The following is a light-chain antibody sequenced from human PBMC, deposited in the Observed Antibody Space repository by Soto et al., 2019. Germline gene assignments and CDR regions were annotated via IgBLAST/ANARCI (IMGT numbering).Light chain of an antibody. CDR3: RQRSSWPPALS. V-gene: IGKV3-11*01. CDR2: DAS. Sequence: EIVLTQSPATLSLSPGERATLSCRASQSVRSLLAWYQQKPGQAPRLLIYDASNRATGVPGRFSGSGSGTDFTLTISSLEPEDFAVYYCRQRSSWPPALSFGGGTKVE. J-gene: IGKJ4*01. CDR1: QSVRSL.